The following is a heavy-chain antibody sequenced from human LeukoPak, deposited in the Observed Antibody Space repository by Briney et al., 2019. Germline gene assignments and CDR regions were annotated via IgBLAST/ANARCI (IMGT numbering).Heavy chain of an antibody. CDR2: IYHSGST. V-gene: IGHV4-59*01. J-gene: IGHJ6*02. CDR3: AREITMIGGYYYGMDV. CDR1: GGSISSYY. Sequence: PSETLSLTCTVSGGSISSYYWSWIRQPPGKGLEWIGEIYHSGSTNYNPSLKSRVTISVDKSKNQFSLKLSSVTAADTAVYYCAREITMIGGYYYGMDVWGQETTVTVSS. D-gene: IGHD3-22*01.